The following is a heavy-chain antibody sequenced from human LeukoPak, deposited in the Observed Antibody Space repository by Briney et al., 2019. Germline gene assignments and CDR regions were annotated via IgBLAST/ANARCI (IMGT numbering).Heavy chain of an antibody. D-gene: IGHD3-22*01. CDR2: INWNGGST. CDR1: GFIFDDYG. CDR3: ARVFRTYYYDSSGYSSDY. Sequence: GGSLRLSCAASGFIFDDYGMSWVRQAPGKGLEWVSGINWNGGSTGYADSVKGRFTISRDNAKNSLYLQMNSLRAEDTALYYCARVFRTYYYDSSGYSSDYWGQGTLVTVSS. J-gene: IGHJ4*02. V-gene: IGHV3-20*04.